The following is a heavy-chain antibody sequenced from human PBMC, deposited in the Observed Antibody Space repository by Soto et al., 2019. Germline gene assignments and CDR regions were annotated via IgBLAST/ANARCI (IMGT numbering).Heavy chain of an antibody. CDR1: GGSISSYY. Sequence: SETLSLTCTVSGGSISSYYWSWIRQPPGKGLEWIGYIYYSGSTNYNPSLKSRVTISVDTSKNQFSLKLSSVTAADTAVYYCARDQTFNSPAYWGQGTLVTVSS. V-gene: IGHV4-59*01. J-gene: IGHJ4*02. CDR2: IYYSGST. D-gene: IGHD3-16*01. CDR3: ARDQTFNSPAY.